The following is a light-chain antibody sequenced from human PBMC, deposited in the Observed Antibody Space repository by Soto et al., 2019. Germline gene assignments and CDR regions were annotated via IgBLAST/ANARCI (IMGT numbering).Light chain of an antibody. CDR2: DVS. CDR3: SSYTSDFTII. V-gene: IGLV2-14*03. J-gene: IGLJ2*01. Sequence: QSALTQPASVSGSPGQSITISCTGTISDVGGYQYVSWFQQHPGKAPKLMIYDVSDRPSGVSSRFSGSKSGNTASLTISGLQSEDEADYYGSSYTSDFTIIFGGGTKLTVL. CDR1: ISDVGGYQY.